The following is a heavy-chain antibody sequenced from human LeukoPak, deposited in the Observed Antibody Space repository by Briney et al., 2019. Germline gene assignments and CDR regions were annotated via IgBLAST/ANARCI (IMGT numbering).Heavy chain of an antibody. V-gene: IGHV3-21*05. CDR2: ISGSHTYI. CDR1: GFTFSTYS. D-gene: IGHD3-22*01. J-gene: IGHJ4*02. Sequence: GGSLRLSCAASGFTFSTYSMNWVRQAPGKGLEWVSYISGSHTYIYYADSVKGRFTISRDNAKNSLYLQMNSLRAGDTAVYYCARDRVGSGYYFDSWGQGTLVTVSS. CDR3: ARDRVGSGYYFDS.